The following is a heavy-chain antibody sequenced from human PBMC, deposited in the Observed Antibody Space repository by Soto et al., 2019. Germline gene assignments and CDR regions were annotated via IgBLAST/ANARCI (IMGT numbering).Heavy chain of an antibody. CDR1: GGTFSSYA. D-gene: IGHD6-6*01. J-gene: IGHJ6*02. Sequence: SVQVSYQASGGTFSSYAISWVRQAPGQGLEWMGGIIPIFGTANYAQKFQGRVTITADESTSTAYMELSSLRSEDTAVYYCARDLARNSSSSENYYYGMDVWGQGTTVTGSS. CDR2: IIPIFGTA. CDR3: ARDLARNSSSSENYYYGMDV. V-gene: IGHV1-69*13.